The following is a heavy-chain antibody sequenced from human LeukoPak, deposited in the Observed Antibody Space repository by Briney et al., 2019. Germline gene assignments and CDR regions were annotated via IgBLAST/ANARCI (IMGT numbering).Heavy chain of an antibody. V-gene: IGHV5-51*01. Sequence: GGSLKISCKGSGYSFTSYWIGWGRQMPRERLEWMGGIPSCGSDTRYSPSFQGQVTISAHKSISTAYLQWSSLKASDTAMYYCARIAAAGTYDIDPWGHGTLVTASS. J-gene: IGHJ5*02. CDR1: GYSFTSYW. D-gene: IGHD6-13*01. CDR2: IPSCGSDT. CDR3: ARIAAAGTYDIDP.